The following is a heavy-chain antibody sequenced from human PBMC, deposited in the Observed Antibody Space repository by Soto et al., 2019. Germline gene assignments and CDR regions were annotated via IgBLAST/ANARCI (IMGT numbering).Heavy chain of an antibody. J-gene: IGHJ4*02. CDR3: ARNTGYSSEGFDS. Sequence: ASVKVSCKASGYTFTGYYIHWVRQAPGQGLEWMGWINPNSGGTNYAQKFQGWVTMTRDTSISTAYMELSRLRSDDTAVYYCARNTGYSSEGFDSWGQVTMVTV. CDR2: INPNSGGT. CDR1: GYTFTGYY. D-gene: IGHD6-25*01. V-gene: IGHV1-2*04.